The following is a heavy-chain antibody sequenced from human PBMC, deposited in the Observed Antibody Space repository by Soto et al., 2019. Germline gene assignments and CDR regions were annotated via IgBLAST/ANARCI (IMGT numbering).Heavy chain of an antibody. V-gene: IGHV3-23*01. CDR1: GFIFSSYA. J-gene: IGHJ4*02. Sequence: EVQLLESGGGVEQPGGSLRLSCAASGFIFSSYAMNWVRQAPGKGLEWVSAIGGSGGSTYYTDSVKGRFIISRDNSKKALSLRMSSLRAEDTAVYYCAKRGSYLGKFDSWGQGTLVIVSS. D-gene: IGHD1-26*01. CDR3: AKRGSYLGKFDS. CDR2: IGGSGGST.